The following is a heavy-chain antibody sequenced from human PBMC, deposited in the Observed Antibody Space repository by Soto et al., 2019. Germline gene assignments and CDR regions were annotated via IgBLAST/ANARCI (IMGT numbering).Heavy chain of an antibody. J-gene: IGHJ4*02. CDR3: AKMEYGLYYADY. D-gene: IGHD2-8*01. CDR1: GFTFSDYY. Sequence: QVQLVESGGGLVKPGGSLRLSCAASGFTFSDYYMTWLRQAPGKRLEWVSYISNRGSPTYAESVKGRFTVSRDNARNSIYLQMTSLTAEATAFYCRAKMEYGLYYADYWGLGTLVTVSS. CDR2: ISNRGSPT. V-gene: IGHV3-11*01.